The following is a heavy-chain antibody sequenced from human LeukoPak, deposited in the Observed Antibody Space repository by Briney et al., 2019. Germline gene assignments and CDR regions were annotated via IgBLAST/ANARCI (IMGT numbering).Heavy chain of an antibody. V-gene: IGHV3-48*03. CDR2: ISGTGSTI. D-gene: IGHD6-13*01. J-gene: IGHJ5*02. CDR1: GFTFISYE. Sequence: GGSLRLSCAASGFTFISYEMSWVRQAPGKGLEWVSYISGTGSTIYYADSVKGRFTISRDNAKNSLYLQMNSLRVEDTAVYYCARVPAYSAGAGWLDPWGQGTLVTVSS. CDR3: ARVPAYSAGAGWLDP.